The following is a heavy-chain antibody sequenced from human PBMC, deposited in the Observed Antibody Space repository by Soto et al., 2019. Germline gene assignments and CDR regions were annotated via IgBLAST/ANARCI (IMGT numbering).Heavy chain of an antibody. Sequence: EVQLVESGGGLVKPGGSLRLSCAASGFTFSSYSMNWVRQAPGKGLEWVSSISSSSSYIYYADSVKGRFTISRDNAKNSLYLQMNSLRAEDTAVYYCARFLEWLLPYYYMDVWGKGTTVTVSS. D-gene: IGHD3-3*01. CDR1: GFTFSSYS. J-gene: IGHJ6*03. CDR2: ISSSSSYI. CDR3: ARFLEWLLPYYYMDV. V-gene: IGHV3-21*01.